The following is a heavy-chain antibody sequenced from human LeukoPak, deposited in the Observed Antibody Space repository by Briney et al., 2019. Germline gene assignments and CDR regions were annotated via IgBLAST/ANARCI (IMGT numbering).Heavy chain of an antibody. D-gene: IGHD2-2*01. V-gene: IGHV4-4*07. CDR1: GGSISSYY. CDR3: ARDCSSTSCSDNWNYFDWFDP. Sequence: SETLSLTCTVTGGSISSYYWSWIRQPAGKGLEWIGRIYTSGSTNYNPSLKSRVTMSVDTSKNQFSLKLSSVTAADTAVYYCARDCSSTSCSDNWNYFDWFDPWGQGTLVTVSS. J-gene: IGHJ5*02. CDR2: IYTSGST.